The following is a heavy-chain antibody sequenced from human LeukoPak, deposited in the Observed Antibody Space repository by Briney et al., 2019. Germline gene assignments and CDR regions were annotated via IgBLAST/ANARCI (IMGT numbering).Heavy chain of an antibody. CDR2: ISGSGDTT. CDR1: GFTFSSYA. J-gene: IGHJ4*02. V-gene: IGHV3-23*01. Sequence: GGSLRLSCAASGFTFSSYAMNWVRQGPGKGLERVSGISGSGDTTYYADSVKGRLTISRDNSKNTLYLQMNSLRAEDTAVYYCAKESGQSPHYFDYWGQGTLVTVSS. CDR3: AKESGQSPHYFDY.